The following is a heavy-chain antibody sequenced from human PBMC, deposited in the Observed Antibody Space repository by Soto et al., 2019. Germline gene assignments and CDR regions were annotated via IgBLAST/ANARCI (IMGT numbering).Heavy chain of an antibody. CDR3: ARSVGGSNVNFDY. V-gene: IGHV4-34*01. J-gene: IGHJ4*02. CDR1: GGSFSGYY. CDR2: INHSGST. Sequence: PSETLSLTCAVYGGSFSGYYWIWIRQPPGKGLEWIGEINHSGSTNYNPSLKSRVTISVDTSKNQFSLKLSSVTAADTAVYYCARSVGGSNVNFDYWGQGTLVTVSS. D-gene: IGHD3-10*01.